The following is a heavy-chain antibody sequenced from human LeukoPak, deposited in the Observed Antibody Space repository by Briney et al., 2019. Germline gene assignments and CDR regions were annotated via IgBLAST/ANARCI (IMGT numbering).Heavy chain of an antibody. CDR3: ARHRYDSSGYDI. D-gene: IGHD3-22*01. J-gene: IGHJ3*02. CDR2: INYSGST. Sequence: SETLSLTCTVSGGSISSYYWSWIRQPPGKGLEWIGYINYSGSTNYNPSLKSRATTSVDTSKNQFPLKLNSVTAAGTAVYYCARHRYDSSGYDIWGQGTMVTVSS. V-gene: IGHV4-59*08. CDR1: GGSISSYY.